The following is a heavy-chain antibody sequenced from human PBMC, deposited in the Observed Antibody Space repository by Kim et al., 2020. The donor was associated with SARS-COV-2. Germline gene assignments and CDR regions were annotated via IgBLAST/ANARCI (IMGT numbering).Heavy chain of an antibody. CDR2: ISGSGGST. J-gene: IGHJ3*02. CDR1: GFTFSSYA. V-gene: IGHV3-23*01. D-gene: IGHD2-2*01. Sequence: GGSLRLSCTASGFTFSSYAMSWVRQAPGKGLEWVSAISGSGGSTYYADSVKGRFTISRDNSKNTLYLQMNSLRAEDTAVYYCAKVGPRGGIVVVPAANPRAFDIWGQGTMVTVSS. CDR3: AKVGPRGGIVVVPAANPRAFDI.